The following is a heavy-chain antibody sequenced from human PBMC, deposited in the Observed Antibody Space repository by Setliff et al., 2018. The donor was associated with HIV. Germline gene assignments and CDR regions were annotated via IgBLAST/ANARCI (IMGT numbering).Heavy chain of an antibody. CDR3: ARDVAATGALDY. D-gene: IGHD6-13*01. CDR1: GFIFSNYW. J-gene: IGHJ4*02. CDR2: IRQDGSEE. Sequence: GGSLRLSCGTSGFIFSNYWMNWVRQAPGKGLEWVANIRQDGSEEYYAHSLRGRFTISRDNAQNSLYLQMNGLRAEDTAVYFCARDVAATGALDYWGQGTLVTVSS. V-gene: IGHV3-7*01.